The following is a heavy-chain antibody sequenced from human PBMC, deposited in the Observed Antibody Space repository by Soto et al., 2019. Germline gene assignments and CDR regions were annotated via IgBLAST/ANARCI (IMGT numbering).Heavy chain of an antibody. V-gene: IGHV3-48*02. D-gene: IGHD3-3*01. Sequence: GGSLRLSCAASGFTFSSYIMNWVRQAPGKGLEWVSYISSGNSTIYYADSVKGRFTISRDNDKNSLYLQMNSLRDEDTAVYFWARRSEGYYYYGMDVWGQGTTVTASS. J-gene: IGHJ6*02. CDR2: ISSGNSTI. CDR3: ARRSEGYYYYGMDV. CDR1: GFTFSSYI.